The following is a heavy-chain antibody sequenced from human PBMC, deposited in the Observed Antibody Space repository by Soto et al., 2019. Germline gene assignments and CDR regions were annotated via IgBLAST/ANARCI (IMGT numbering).Heavy chain of an antibody. V-gene: IGHV4-4*02. CDR2: IYHSGST. J-gene: IGHJ4*02. D-gene: IGHD2-8*01. Sequence: QVQLLESGPGLVNTSVTQSLTCAVSGGSISSDNWWSWVRQPPGKGLEWIGDIYHSGSTNYDSSLRGRVTISIDKSKNQFSLKLNSVTAADTAVYYCAGTIHYWGQGTLVTVSS. CDR1: GGSISSDNW. CDR3: AGTIHY.